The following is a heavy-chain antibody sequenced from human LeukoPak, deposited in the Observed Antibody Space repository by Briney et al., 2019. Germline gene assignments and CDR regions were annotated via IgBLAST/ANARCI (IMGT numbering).Heavy chain of an antibody. CDR2: ISAYNGST. Sequence: ASVKVSCKASGYTFTSYGISWVRRAPGQGLEWMGWISAYNGSTNYAQKLQGRVTMTTDTSTSTAYMELRSLRSDDTAVYYCARADRGSYGDYVFDYWGQGTLVTVSS. V-gene: IGHV1-18*01. CDR3: ARADRGSYGDYVFDY. J-gene: IGHJ4*02. D-gene: IGHD4-17*01. CDR1: GYTFTSYG.